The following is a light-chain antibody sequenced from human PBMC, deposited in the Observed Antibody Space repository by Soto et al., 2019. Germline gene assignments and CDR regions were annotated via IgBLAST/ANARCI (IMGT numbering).Light chain of an antibody. J-gene: IGKJ4*01. V-gene: IGKV3-15*01. Sequence: EIVLTQSPGTLSLSPGERATLSCRASQSVSSNLAWYQQKPGQAPRLLIYATSTRATGIPARFSGSGSGTEFTLTISSLQSEDFAVYYCQQYNNWPLTFGGGTKVDI. CDR2: ATS. CDR3: QQYNNWPLT. CDR1: QSVSSN.